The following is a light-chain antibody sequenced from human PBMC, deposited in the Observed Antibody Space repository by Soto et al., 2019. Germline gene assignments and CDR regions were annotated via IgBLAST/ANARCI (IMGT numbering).Light chain of an antibody. CDR3: QHYNSYSEP. Sequence: DIQMTQSPSSLSASVGDRVTITFRASQGISSYLAWYQQKPGKAPKLLIYKASTLKSGVPSRFSGSGSGTEFTLTISSLQPDDFATYYCQHYNSYSEPFGQGTKV. CDR2: KAS. CDR1: QGISSY. V-gene: IGKV1-5*03. J-gene: IGKJ1*01.